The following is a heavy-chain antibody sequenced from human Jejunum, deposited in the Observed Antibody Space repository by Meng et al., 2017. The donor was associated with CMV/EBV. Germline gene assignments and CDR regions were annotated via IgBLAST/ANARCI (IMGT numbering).Heavy chain of an antibody. CDR3: ARDLKGSGDSYRGGVFDY. Sequence: GISWVRKAPGQGLEWMGWISAYNGDTKYAQNLQGRVTITTDTSTNTANMELRSLRSDDTAVYYCARDLKGSGDSYRGGVFDYWGQGTLVTVSS. CDR1: G. V-gene: IGHV1-18*01. D-gene: IGHD3-16*01. J-gene: IGHJ4*02. CDR2: ISAYNGDT.